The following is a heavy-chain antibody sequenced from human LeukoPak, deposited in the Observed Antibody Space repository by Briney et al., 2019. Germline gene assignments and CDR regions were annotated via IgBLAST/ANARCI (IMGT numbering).Heavy chain of an antibody. V-gene: IGHV3-15*01. J-gene: IGHJ4*02. CDR2: IKSKTDGGTT. CDR3: TTRLLTVAGIDDY. Sequence: GGSLRLSCAASGFTFSNAWMSWVRQAPGKGLEWVGRIKSKTDGGTTDYAAPVKGRFTISRDDSKNTLYPQMNSLKTEDTAVYYCTTRLLTVAGIDDYWGQGTLVTVSS. D-gene: IGHD6-19*01. CDR1: GFTFSNAW.